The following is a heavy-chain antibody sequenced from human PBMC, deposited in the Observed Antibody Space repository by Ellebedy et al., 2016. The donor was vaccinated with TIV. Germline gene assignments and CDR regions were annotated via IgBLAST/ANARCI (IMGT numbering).Heavy chain of an antibody. V-gene: IGHV1-46*04. D-gene: IGHD3-22*01. CDR1: GYTFTSYY. CDR3: AVGGDSSGYYYGAFDI. J-gene: IGHJ3*02. Sequence: AASVKVSCKASGYTFTSYYMHWVRQAPGQGLEWTGIINPSGGSTRYAQKLQGRVTMTRDTSTSTVYMELSSLRSDDTAVYYCAVGGDSSGYYYGAFDIWGQGTMVTVSS. CDR2: INPSGGST.